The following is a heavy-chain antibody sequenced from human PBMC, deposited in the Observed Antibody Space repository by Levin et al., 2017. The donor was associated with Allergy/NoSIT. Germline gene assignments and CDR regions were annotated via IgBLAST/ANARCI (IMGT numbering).Heavy chain of an antibody. Sequence: GESLKISCAASGFTFSSYGMHWVRQAPGKGLEWVAVISYDGSNKYYADSVKGRFTISRDNSKNTLYLQMNSLRAEDTAVYYCAKVEGPDVRYFDWLLSVGWGMDVWGQGTTVTVSS. CDR2: ISYDGSNK. CDR1: GFTFSSYG. D-gene: IGHD3-9*01. J-gene: IGHJ6*02. CDR3: AKVEGPDVRYFDWLLSVGWGMDV. V-gene: IGHV3-30*18.